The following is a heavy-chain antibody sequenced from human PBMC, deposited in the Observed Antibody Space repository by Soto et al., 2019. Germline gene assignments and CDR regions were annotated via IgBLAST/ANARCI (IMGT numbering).Heavy chain of an antibody. J-gene: IGHJ6*03. CDR3: AKGARGYDILTGYYYYYYMDV. CDR1: GFTFDDYA. V-gene: IGHV3-9*01. Sequence: GGSLRLSCAASGFTFDDYAMHWVRQAPGKGLEWVSGISWNSGSIGYADSVKGRFTISRDNAKNSLYLQMNSLRAEDTALYYCAKGARGYDILTGYYYYYYMDVWGKGTTVTVSS. D-gene: IGHD3-9*01. CDR2: ISWNSGSI.